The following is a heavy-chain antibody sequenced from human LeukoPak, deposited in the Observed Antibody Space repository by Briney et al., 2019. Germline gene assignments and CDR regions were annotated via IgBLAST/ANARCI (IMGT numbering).Heavy chain of an antibody. Sequence: GGSLRLSCAASGFTFSGYGMHWVRQAPGKGLEWVSYISSSGSTIYYAESVKGRFTISRDNAKNSLYLQMNSLRAEDTAVYYCAELGITMIGGVWGKGTTVTISS. CDR2: ISSSGSTI. D-gene: IGHD3-10*02. J-gene: IGHJ6*04. CDR3: AELGITMIGGV. CDR1: GFTFSGYG. V-gene: IGHV3-48*04.